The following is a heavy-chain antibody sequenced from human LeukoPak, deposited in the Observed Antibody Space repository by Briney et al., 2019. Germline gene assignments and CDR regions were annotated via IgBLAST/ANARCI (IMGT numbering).Heavy chain of an antibody. V-gene: IGHV1-2*04. D-gene: IGHD3-10*01. Sequence: ASVKVSCKASGYTFTGYYMHWVRQAPGQGLEWMGWINPNSGGTNYAQKFQGWVTMTRDTSISTAHMELSRLRSDDTAVYYCARDQRLWFGELFPTVYGMDVWGKGTTVTVSS. J-gene: IGHJ6*04. CDR2: INPNSGGT. CDR3: ARDQRLWFGELFPTVYGMDV. CDR1: GYTFTGYY.